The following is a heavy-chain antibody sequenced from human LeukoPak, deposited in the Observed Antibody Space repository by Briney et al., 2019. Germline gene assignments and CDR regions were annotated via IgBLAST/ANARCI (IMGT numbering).Heavy chain of an antibody. J-gene: IGHJ4*02. V-gene: IGHV3-48*03. CDR3: ASMRYDILTGYHYYFDY. D-gene: IGHD3-9*01. Sequence: GSLRLSCAASGFTFSSYEMNWVRQAPGKGLEWVSYISSSGSTIYYADSVKGRFTISRDNAKNSLYLQMNSPRAEDTAVYYCASMRYDILTGYHYYFDYWGQGTLVTVSS. CDR1: GFTFSSYE. CDR2: ISSSGSTI.